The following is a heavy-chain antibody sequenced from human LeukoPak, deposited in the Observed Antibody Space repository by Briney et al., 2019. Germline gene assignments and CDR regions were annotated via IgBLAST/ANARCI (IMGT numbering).Heavy chain of an antibody. D-gene: IGHD6-13*01. CDR1: GFTFSNYG. J-gene: IGHJ3*02. CDR2: ISYYGSNK. Sequence: GRALRLSCAASGFTFSNYGMHWVRPAPGKGVGWVAIISYYGSNKYYADSVKGRFTISRDNSKNTLYLQMNSLRAEDTTVYYCAKDIAMHMAAAGTLNAFDIWGQGTMVTVSS. V-gene: IGHV3-30*18. CDR3: AKDIAMHMAAAGTLNAFDI.